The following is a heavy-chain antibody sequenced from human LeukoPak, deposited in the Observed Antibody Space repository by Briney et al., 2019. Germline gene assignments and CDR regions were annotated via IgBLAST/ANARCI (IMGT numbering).Heavy chain of an antibody. J-gene: IGHJ4*02. D-gene: IGHD6-13*01. CDR2: ISSSSSYI. CDR3: ARDLGIAAAGTGY. V-gene: IGHV3-21*01. CDR1: GFTFSSYS. Sequence: GGSLRLSCAASGFTFSSYSMNWVRQAPGKGPEWVSSISSSSSYIYYADSVKGRFTISRDNAKNSLYLQMNSLRAEDTAVYYCARDLGIAAAGTGYWGQGTLVTVSS.